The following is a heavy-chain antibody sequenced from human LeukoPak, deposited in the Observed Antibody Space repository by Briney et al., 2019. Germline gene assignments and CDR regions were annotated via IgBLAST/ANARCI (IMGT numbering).Heavy chain of an antibody. V-gene: IGHV1-69*05. CDR1: GGTFSSYA. J-gene: IGHJ4*02. D-gene: IGHD2-21*02. CDR2: IIPIFGTA. Sequence: SVKVSCKASGGTFSSYAISWVRQAPGQGLEWMGRIIPIFGTANYAQKFQGRVTITTDESTSTAYMELSSLRSDDTAVYYCARVMTAIAPMHYWGQGTLVTVSS. CDR3: ARVMTAIAPMHY.